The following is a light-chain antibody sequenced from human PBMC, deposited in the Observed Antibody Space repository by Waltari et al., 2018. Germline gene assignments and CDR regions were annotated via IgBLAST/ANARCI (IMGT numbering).Light chain of an antibody. J-gene: IGKJ3*01. V-gene: IGKV3-20*01. Sequence: EIVLTQSPGTLSLSPGERATLSCRASQSVSSSYLAWYQQKPGQPPRLLIYDASSRATGIPDRFSGSGSGTDFTLTISRLEPEDFAVYYCQQFGSSPPVFSFGPGTKVDIK. CDR3: QQFGSSPPVFS. CDR2: DAS. CDR1: QSVSSSY.